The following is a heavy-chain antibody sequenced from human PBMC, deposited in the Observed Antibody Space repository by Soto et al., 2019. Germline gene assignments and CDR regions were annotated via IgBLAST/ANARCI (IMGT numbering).Heavy chain of an antibody. Sequence: GGSLRLSCAASGFTFSSYGMHWVRQAPGKGLEWVAVISYDGSNKYYADSVKGRFTISRDNSKNTLYLQMNSLRAEDTAVYYCAKPGGTYSSGWLGYWGQGTLVTVSS. CDR1: GFTFSSYG. CDR3: AKPGGTYSSGWLGY. V-gene: IGHV3-30*18. J-gene: IGHJ4*02. CDR2: ISYDGSNK. D-gene: IGHD6-19*01.